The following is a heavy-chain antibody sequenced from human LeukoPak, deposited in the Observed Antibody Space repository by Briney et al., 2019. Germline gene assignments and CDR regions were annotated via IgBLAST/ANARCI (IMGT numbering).Heavy chain of an antibody. D-gene: IGHD6-6*01. J-gene: IGHJ4*02. V-gene: IGHV3-30*04. CDR1: GFTFSSYA. CDR2: ISYDGSNK. CDR3: AREYSSSDNFDY. Sequence: QPGGSLRLSCADSGFTFSSYAMHWVRQAPGKGLEWVAVISYDGSNKYYADSVKGRFTISRDNSKNTLYLQMNSLRAEDTAVYYCAREYSSSDNFDYWGQETLVTVSS.